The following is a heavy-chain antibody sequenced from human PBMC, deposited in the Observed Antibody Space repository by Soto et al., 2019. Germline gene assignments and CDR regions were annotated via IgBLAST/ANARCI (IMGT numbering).Heavy chain of an antibody. Sequence: QVQLQESGPGLVKPSQTLSLTCTVSGGSISSGGYYWSWIRQHPGKGPEWIGYIYYSGSTYYNPSLKSRVTISVDTSKNQFSLKLSSVTAADTAVYYCAREGGRPDTAMVTFDYWGQGTLVTVSS. CDR2: IYYSGST. J-gene: IGHJ4*02. D-gene: IGHD5-18*01. CDR1: GGSISSGGYY. V-gene: IGHV4-31*03. CDR3: AREGGRPDTAMVTFDY.